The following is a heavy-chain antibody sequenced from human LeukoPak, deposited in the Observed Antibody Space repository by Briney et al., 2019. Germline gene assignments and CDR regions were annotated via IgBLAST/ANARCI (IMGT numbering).Heavy chain of an antibody. V-gene: IGHV4-59*11. Sequence: SETLSLTCTVSGGSISSHYWSWIRQPPGKGLEWIGYIYYSGSTNYNPSLKSRVTISVDTSKNQFSLKLSSVTAADTAVYYCAREYNWNYYYYYMDVWGKGTTVTVSS. CDR2: IYYSGST. CDR1: GGSISSHY. CDR3: AREYNWNYYYYYMDV. J-gene: IGHJ6*03. D-gene: IGHD1-20*01.